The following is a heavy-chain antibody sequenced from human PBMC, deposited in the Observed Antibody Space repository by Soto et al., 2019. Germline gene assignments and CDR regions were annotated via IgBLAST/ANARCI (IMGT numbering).Heavy chain of an antibody. Sequence: QVQLVQSGAEVKKPGSSVKVSCKASGGTFSSYAISWVRQAPGQGLEWMGGIIPIFGTANYAQKFQGRVMITADEPKSTAYMELSSLRSDDTAVYYCARWSCLYYYDRDYYLDYGGQGTLVTVSS. J-gene: IGHJ4*02. CDR3: ARWSCLYYYDRDYYLDY. D-gene: IGHD3-22*01. CDR1: GGTFSSYA. CDR2: IIPIFGTA. V-gene: IGHV1-69*01.